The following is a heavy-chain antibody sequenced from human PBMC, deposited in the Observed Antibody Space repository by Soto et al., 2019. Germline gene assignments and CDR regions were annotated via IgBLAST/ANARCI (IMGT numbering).Heavy chain of an antibody. CDR3: TRDTTGPDDH. J-gene: IGHJ4*02. V-gene: IGHV3-74*01. D-gene: IGHD1-1*01. CDR2: INPDGSTT. Sequence: GGSLRLSCAASGFTLSRYWVHWVRQAPGKGLVWVSRINPDGSTTNYADSVKGRFTVSRDNAKNTVYLHMNSLRAEDTAVYYCTRDTTGPDDHWGQGTLVTVSS. CDR1: GFTLSRYW.